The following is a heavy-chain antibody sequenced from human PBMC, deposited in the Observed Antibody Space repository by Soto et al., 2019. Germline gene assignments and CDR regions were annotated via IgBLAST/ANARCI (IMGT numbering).Heavy chain of an antibody. Sequence: GSLRLSCAASGFTFSSYAMSWVRQAPGKGLEWVSAISGSGGSTYYADSVKGRFTISRDNSKNTLYLQMNSLRAKDTAVYYCAKNRYCSSTSCYGAFDIWGQGTMVTVSS. J-gene: IGHJ3*02. D-gene: IGHD2-2*01. CDR1: GFTFSSYA. CDR2: ISGSGGST. CDR3: AKNRYCSSTSCYGAFDI. V-gene: IGHV3-23*01.